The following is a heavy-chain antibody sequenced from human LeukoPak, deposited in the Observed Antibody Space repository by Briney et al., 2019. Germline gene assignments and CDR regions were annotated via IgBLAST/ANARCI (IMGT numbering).Heavy chain of an antibody. CDR2: ISSGSSYI. D-gene: IGHD3-22*01. J-gene: IGHJ2*01. CDR1: GLTFRRYS. Sequence: GGSLRLFCAASGLTFRRYSMNWVRHAPGKGLEWVSSISSGSSYIFYVDSVEGRFTVYRDNAKNSLYLQMNSLRAEYTAVYYCPGSDTIGYLPREWDYWYFELWGRGTLVTVSS. V-gene: IGHV3-21*01. CDR3: PGSDTIGYLPREWDYWYFEL.